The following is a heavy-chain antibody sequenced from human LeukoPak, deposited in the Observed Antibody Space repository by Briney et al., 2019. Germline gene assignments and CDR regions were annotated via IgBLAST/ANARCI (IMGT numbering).Heavy chain of an antibody. V-gene: IGHV4-34*01. D-gene: IGHD5-24*01. CDR3: ARDGYNSFDY. J-gene: IGHJ4*02. Sequence: SETLSLTCAVYGGSFRGYYWSWIRQPPGKGLEWIGEINHSGSTNYNPSLKSRVTISVDTSKNQFSLKLSSVTAADTAVYYCARDGYNSFDYWGQGTLVTVSS. CDR1: GGSFRGYY. CDR2: INHSGST.